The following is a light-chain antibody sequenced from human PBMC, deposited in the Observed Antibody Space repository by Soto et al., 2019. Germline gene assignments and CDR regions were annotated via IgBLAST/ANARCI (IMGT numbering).Light chain of an antibody. CDR1: SGHSSYA. J-gene: IGLJ3*02. CDR2: VASDGSH. V-gene: IGLV4-69*01. Sequence: QPVLTQSPSASASLGASVKLTCTLSSGHSSYAIAWHQQQPEKGPRFLMKVASDGSHIKGDGIPARFSGSSSGAERYLTISSLQSEDEADYYCQTWGTGIWVFGGGTKLTVL. CDR3: QTWGTGIWV.